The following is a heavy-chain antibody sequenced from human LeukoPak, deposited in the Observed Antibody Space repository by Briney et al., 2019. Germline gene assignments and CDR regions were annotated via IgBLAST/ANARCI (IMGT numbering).Heavy chain of an antibody. CDR1: GGSFSGYY. D-gene: IGHD3-3*01. J-gene: IGHJ5*02. CDR3: SLWSGYANWFDP. CDR2: INHSGST. V-gene: IGHV4-34*01. Sequence: SETLSLTCAVYGGSFSGYYWSWIRQPPGKGLEWIGEINHSGSTNYNPSLKSRVTISVDTSKNQFSLKLSSVTAADTAVYYCSLWSGYANWFDPWGQGTLVTVSS.